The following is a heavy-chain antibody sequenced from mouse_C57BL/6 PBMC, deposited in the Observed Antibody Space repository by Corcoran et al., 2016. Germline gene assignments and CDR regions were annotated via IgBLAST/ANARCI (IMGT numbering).Heavy chain of an antibody. D-gene: IGHD1-1*01. CDR2: IYPGSGNT. J-gene: IGHJ3*01. CDR3: ARVESYYGSSFAY. CDR1: GYTFTDYY. V-gene: IGHV1-76*01. Sequence: QVQLKQSGAELVRPGASVKLSCKASGYTFTDYYINWVKQRPGQGLEWIARIYPGSGNTYYNEKFKGKATLTAEKSSSTAYMQLSSLTSQDSAVYFCARVESYYGSSFAYWCQGTLVSVSA.